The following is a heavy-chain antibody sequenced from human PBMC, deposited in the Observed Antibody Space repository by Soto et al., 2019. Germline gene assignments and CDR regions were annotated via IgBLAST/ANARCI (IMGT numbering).Heavy chain of an antibody. CDR3: ARYDVVANYFHY. J-gene: IGHJ4*02. Sequence: PSETLSLTCIVSGPSITGDYWIWVRQPPGKGLEWIGYISYRGNTKYNPSLKSRVAISADTSKNEFSLKLTSVTAADTAVYYCARYDVVANYFHYWGQGTLVTVSS. CDR1: GPSITGDY. D-gene: IGHD2-21*01. V-gene: IGHV4-59*01. CDR2: ISYRGNT.